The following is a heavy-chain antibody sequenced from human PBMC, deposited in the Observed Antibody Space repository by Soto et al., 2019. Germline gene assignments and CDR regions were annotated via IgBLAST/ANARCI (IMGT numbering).Heavy chain of an antibody. V-gene: IGHV1-24*01. J-gene: IGHJ4*02. CDR1: GYTLTELS. CDR3: ATGGYYDILTGPPGLWGYYFDY. D-gene: IGHD3-9*01. Sequence: QVPLVQSGAEVKKPGASVKVSCKVSGYTLTELSVHWVRQAPGKGLEWMGGFDPEDGETIYAQKFQGRVTMTEDTSTDTAYMELSSLRSEDTAVYYCATGGYYDILTGPPGLWGYYFDYWGQGTLVTVSS. CDR2: FDPEDGET.